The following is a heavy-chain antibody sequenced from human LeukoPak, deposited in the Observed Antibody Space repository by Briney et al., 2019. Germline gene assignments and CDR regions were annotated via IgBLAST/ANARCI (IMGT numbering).Heavy chain of an antibody. V-gene: IGHV4-59*01. J-gene: IGHJ3*02. CDR3: ARERSGWKDAFDI. CDR2: IYYRGST. D-gene: IGHD1-1*01. Sequence: SETLSLTCTVSGGSISSYYWSWIRQPPGKGLEWIGYIYYRGSTNYNPSLKSQVTISADTSKNQFSLKLNSVTAADTAVYYCARERSGWKDAFDIWGQGTMVTVSS. CDR1: GGSISSYY.